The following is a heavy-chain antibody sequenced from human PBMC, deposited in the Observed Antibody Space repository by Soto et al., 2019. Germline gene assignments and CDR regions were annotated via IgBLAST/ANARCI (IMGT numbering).Heavy chain of an antibody. CDR3: AKDYSSEWYGLDY. J-gene: IGHJ4*02. CDR1: GFTFSSYG. D-gene: IGHD6-19*01. Sequence: GGSLRLSCAASGFTFSSYGMHWFRQAPGKGLEWVAVISYDGTNKYYADSVKGRFTISRDNSKNTLYLQMNSLSAEDTAVYYCAKDYSSEWYGLDYWGQGIPVTVSS. CDR2: ISYDGTNK. V-gene: IGHV3-30*18.